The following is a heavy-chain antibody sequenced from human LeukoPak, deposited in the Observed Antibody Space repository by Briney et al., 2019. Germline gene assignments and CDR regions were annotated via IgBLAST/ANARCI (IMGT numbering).Heavy chain of an antibody. D-gene: IGHD5-18*01. CDR3: ARGRGYSQSNWVDP. CDR2: IYSGGTT. J-gene: IGHJ5*02. Sequence: GGSLRLSCAASGFIVSSNYMSWVRQAPGKGLEWVSVIYSGGTTDYADSVKGRFTISRDNSKNTLYLQMNSLRAEDTAVYYCARGRGYSQSNWVDPWGQGTMVTVSA. V-gene: IGHV3-53*01. CDR1: GFIVSSNY.